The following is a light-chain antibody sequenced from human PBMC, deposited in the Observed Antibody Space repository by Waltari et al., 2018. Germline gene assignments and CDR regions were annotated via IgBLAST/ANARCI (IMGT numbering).Light chain of an antibody. Sequence: EIMLTQSPGTLSLSPGERATLSCRASQNINKYLAWYQHKPGQAARLRIYDASSRATGIPDRFSGSGSGTDFSLTISRLEPEDFAVYYCQKYGSLPATFGQGTKVEIK. CDR2: DAS. V-gene: IGKV3-20*01. CDR3: QKYGSLPAT. CDR1: QNINKY. J-gene: IGKJ1*01.